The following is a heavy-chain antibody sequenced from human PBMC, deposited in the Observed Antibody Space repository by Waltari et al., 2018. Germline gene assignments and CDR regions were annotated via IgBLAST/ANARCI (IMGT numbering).Heavy chain of an antibody. CDR1: GASLSSHLF. Sequence: QVQLRESGPGLVKPSETLSLTCVIGGASLSSHLFWGWIRQSPEKGLEWIGNIYYSGVTYYSPFLKSRVFISIDTPRRQFSLKLTSVTAADTAVYYCARVLTTGTVAFDIWGQGTLVTVSS. CDR3: ARVLTTGTVAFDI. CDR2: IYYSGVT. V-gene: IGHV4-38-2*01. D-gene: IGHD1-7*01. J-gene: IGHJ3*02.